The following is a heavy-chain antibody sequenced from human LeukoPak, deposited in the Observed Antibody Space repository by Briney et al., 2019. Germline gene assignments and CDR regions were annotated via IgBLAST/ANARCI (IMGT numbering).Heavy chain of an antibody. CDR2: ITAYNGDT. J-gene: IGHJ4*02. D-gene: IGHD2-21*02. CDR3: ARGDPMTMRSYFDY. V-gene: IGHV1-18*01. CDR1: GYTFLNYG. Sequence: ASVKVSCRASGYTFLNYGINWVRQAPGQGLEWMGWITAYNGDTKSAQKFQGRVSMTTDASTGTASMELRSLRSDDTAVYYCARGDPMTMRSYFDYWGQGTLVTVSS.